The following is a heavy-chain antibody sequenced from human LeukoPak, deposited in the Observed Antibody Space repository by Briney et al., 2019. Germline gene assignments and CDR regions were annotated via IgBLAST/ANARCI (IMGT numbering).Heavy chain of an antibody. Sequence: GGSLRLSCAASGLTVSSSYMSWVRQAPRKGLEWVSAISGSGGSTYYADSVKGRFTISRDNSKNTLYLQMKSLRAEDTALYYCAKDLSYGMDVWGQGTTVTVSS. J-gene: IGHJ6*02. CDR3: AKDLSYGMDV. CDR1: GLTVSSSY. D-gene: IGHD3-9*01. CDR2: ISGSGGST. V-gene: IGHV3-23*01.